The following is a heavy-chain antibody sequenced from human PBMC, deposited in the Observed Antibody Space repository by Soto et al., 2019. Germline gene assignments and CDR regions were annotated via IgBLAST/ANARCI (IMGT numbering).Heavy chain of an antibody. CDR1: GFTFSSYG. V-gene: IGHV3-30*19. J-gene: IGHJ1*01. CDR2: ISYDGSNK. D-gene: IGHD3-10*01. CDR3: AKGDTMVRGVIIEYFQH. Sequence: PGGSLRLSCAASGFTFSSYGMHWVRQAPGKGLEWVAVISYDGSNKYYADSVKGRFTISRDNSKSTLYLQMNSLRAEDTAVYYCAKGDTMVRGVIIEYFQHWGQGTLVTVSS.